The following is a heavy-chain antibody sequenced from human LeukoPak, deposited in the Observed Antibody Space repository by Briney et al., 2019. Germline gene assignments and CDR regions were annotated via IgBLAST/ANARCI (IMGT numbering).Heavy chain of an antibody. CDR3: ARGSRMSSWY. V-gene: IGHV4-34*01. Sequence: SETLSLTSAVYGGSFSGYYWSWIRQPPGKGLEWIGEINHSGSTNYNPSLKSRVTISVDTSKNQFSLKLSSVTAADTAVYYCARGSRMSSWYWGQGTLVTVSS. CDR1: GGSFSGYY. J-gene: IGHJ4*02. CDR2: INHSGST. D-gene: IGHD6-13*01.